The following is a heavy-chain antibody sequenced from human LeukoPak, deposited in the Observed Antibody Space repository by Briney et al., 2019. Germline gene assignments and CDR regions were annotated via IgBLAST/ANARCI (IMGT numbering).Heavy chain of an antibody. CDR3: ARDLDSRPFGVDTYNLFDP. Sequence: ASVKVSCKASGYTFTGYYMHWVRQAPGQGLEWMGWINPNSGGTNYAQKFQGKVTMTRDTSISTAYMELSRLRSDDTAVYYCARDLDSRPFGVDTYNLFDPWGQGTLVTVSS. CDR2: INPNSGGT. V-gene: IGHV1-2*02. CDR1: GYTFTGYY. J-gene: IGHJ5*02. D-gene: IGHD3-3*01.